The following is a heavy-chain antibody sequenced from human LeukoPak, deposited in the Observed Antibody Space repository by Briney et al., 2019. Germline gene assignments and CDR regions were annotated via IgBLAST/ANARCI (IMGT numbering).Heavy chain of an antibody. Sequence: SQTLSLTCAISGDSVSGNSAAWNWIRQSPSRGLEWLGRTYYRSKWSSDYAVSVKSRITINPDTSKNQFSLQLNSVTPEDTAAYYCARTTYDILTGLAYYNMDVWGQGTTVTVSS. V-gene: IGHV6-1*01. CDR3: ARTTYDILTGLAYYNMDV. CDR2: TYYRSKWSS. CDR1: GDSVSGNSAA. J-gene: IGHJ6*02. D-gene: IGHD3-9*01.